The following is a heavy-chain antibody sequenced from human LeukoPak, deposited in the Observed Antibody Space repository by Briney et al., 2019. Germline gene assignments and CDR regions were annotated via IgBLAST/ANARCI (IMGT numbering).Heavy chain of an antibody. V-gene: IGHV3-21*01. CDR3: ARETPRIRYFDS. CDR1: GFAFCTYS. CDR2: ISSTSTYM. J-gene: IGHJ4*02. D-gene: IGHD2-15*01. Sequence: GGSLRLSCAASGFAFCTYSMSWVRQAPGKGLEWVSSISSTSTYMYYADSVQGRFAISRDNAKNSLYLQMNSLRAEDTAVYYCARETPRIRYFDSWGQGTLVTVSS.